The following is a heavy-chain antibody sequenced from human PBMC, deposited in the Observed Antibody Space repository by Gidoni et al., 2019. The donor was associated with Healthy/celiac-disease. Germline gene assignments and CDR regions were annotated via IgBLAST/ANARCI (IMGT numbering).Heavy chain of an antibody. D-gene: IGHD6-19*01. Sequence: QVQLQESGPGLVKPSETLSLPCTVSGGSVSSGSYYWSWIRQPPGKGLAWIGYIYYSGSTNYNPSLKSRVTISVDTSKNQFSLKLSSVTAADTAVYYCARLFMGIAVAGTVVPGFQHWGQGTLVTVSS. CDR2: IYYSGST. CDR1: GGSVSSGSYY. CDR3: ARLFMGIAVAGTVVPGFQH. V-gene: IGHV4-61*01. J-gene: IGHJ1*01.